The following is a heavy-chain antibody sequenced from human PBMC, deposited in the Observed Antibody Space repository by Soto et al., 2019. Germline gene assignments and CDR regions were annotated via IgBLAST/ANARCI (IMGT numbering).Heavy chain of an antibody. V-gene: IGHV3-33*01. Sequence: QVQLVESGGGVVQPGRSLRLSCAASGFTFSSYGMHWVRQAPGKGLEWVAVIWYDGSNKYYADSVKGRFTISRDNSKNTLYLQMNSLRTEDTAIYYCARDDEGGSYCDLGYWGQGTLVTVSS. CDR2: IWYDGSNK. CDR1: GFTFSSYG. CDR3: ARDDEGGSYCDLGY. D-gene: IGHD3-10*01. J-gene: IGHJ4*02.